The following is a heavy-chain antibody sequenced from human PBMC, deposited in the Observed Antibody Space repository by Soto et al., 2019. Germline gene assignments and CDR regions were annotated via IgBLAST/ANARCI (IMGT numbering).Heavy chain of an antibody. CDR3: ARGPPPNWFDP. J-gene: IGHJ5*02. CDR1: GCSVSSASYY. CDR2: IYYSGST. V-gene: IGHV4-61*01. Sequence: PSETLSLTCPVSGCSVSSASYYWSWIRQPPGKALEWIGFIYYSGSTNYNPSLKSRVTISLDTSKNQFSLRLNSVTAADTAVYYCARGPPPNWFDPWGRGTLVTVSS.